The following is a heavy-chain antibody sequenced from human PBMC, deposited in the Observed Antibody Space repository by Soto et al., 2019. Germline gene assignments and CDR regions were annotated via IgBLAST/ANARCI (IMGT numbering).Heavy chain of an antibody. Sequence: SVKVSCKASGGAFSGHAISWVRQAPGQGLEWLGGIIPFFKATNYAQKFQGRVTLTADESTSTAYMDLSSLRSEDTAVYYCARDVPLNYYDGTYYYYAMDVWGQGTTVTVSS. CDR3: ARDVPLNYYDGTYYYYAMDV. J-gene: IGHJ6*02. D-gene: IGHD3-16*01. CDR2: IIPFFKAT. CDR1: GGAFSGHA. V-gene: IGHV1-69*13.